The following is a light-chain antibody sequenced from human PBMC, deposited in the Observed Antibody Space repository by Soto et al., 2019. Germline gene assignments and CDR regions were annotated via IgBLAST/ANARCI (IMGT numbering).Light chain of an antibody. V-gene: IGKV3-20*01. CDR1: QSVGSTF. Sequence: EIVLTQSPGTLSLSPGERATLSCRASQSVGSTFLAWYQHKPGQAPRLLIYGASSRATGIPDRFSGSGSGTVFTLTISRLEPEDFAVYYCQQYGTSPPYTFGQGTKLEIK. CDR2: GAS. CDR3: QQYGTSPPYT. J-gene: IGKJ2*01.